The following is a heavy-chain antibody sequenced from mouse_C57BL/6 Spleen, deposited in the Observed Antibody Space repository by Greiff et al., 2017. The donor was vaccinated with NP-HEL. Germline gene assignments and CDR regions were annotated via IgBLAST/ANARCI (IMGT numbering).Heavy chain of an antibody. CDR3: AREGTQLDY. V-gene: IGHV1-82*01. Sequence: VQLQQSGPELVKPGASVKISCKASGYAFSSSWMNWVKQRPGKGLEWIGRIYPGDGDTNYNGKFKGKATLTADNSASTAYMQLSSLTSEDSAVYFCAREGTQLDYWGQGTTLTVSS. CDR1: GYAFSSSW. D-gene: IGHD3-3*01. J-gene: IGHJ2*01. CDR2: IYPGDGDT.